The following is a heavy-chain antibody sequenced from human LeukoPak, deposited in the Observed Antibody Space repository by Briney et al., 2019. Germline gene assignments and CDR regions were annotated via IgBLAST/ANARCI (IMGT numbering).Heavy chain of an antibody. V-gene: IGHV4-4*07. CDR3: ARDQGDYGDHRYFDY. CDR1: GGSISSYS. CDR2: LYTRGST. Sequence: SETLSLTCTVSGGSISSYSWNWIRQPAGKGLEWIGRLYTRGSTTYNPSPKSRVTMSVDTSKKHFSLKLSSVTAADTAVYYCARDQGDYGDHRYFDYWGQGTLVTVSS. D-gene: IGHD4-17*01. J-gene: IGHJ4*02.